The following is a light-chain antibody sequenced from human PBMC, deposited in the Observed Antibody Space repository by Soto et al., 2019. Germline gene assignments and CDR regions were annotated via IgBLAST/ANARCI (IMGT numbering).Light chain of an antibody. V-gene: IGLV1-40*01. CDR2: GDS. CDR1: SSNIGANYD. J-gene: IGLJ1*01. CDR3: QSYDSSLSAYV. Sequence: QPVLTQPPSVSGAPGQRVTISCTGTSSNIGANYDVHWYQQFPGTAPKVLIYGDSNRPSGVPDRFSGSKSGTSASLAITGLQAEDEADYYCQSYDSSLSAYVFGPGTQLTVL.